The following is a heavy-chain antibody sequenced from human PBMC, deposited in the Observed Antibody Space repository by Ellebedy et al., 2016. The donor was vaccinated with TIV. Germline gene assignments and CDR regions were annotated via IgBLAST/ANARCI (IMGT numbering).Heavy chain of an antibody. D-gene: IGHD6-13*01. V-gene: IGHV4-39*07. J-gene: IGHJ4*02. CDR2: MSYSGST. CDR1: GFTFSQYY. CDR3: ARDEYNISWFKY. Sequence: ESLKISCTASGFTFSQYYMTWIRQPPGKGLEWIGTMSYSGSTYYNPSLKSRVTISVDTSKNQFSLKLSSVTAADAAVYYCARDEYNISWFKYWGQGTLVTVSS.